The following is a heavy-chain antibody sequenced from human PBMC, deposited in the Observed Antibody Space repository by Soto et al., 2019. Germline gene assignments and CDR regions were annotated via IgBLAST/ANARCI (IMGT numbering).Heavy chain of an antibody. D-gene: IGHD2-2*02. J-gene: IGHJ4*02. CDR2: IIPMFGTS. Sequence: QVQRVQSGAEVKKPGSSVKVSCKASGGTFSGYAISWVRQAPGQGLEWMGEIIPMFGTSNYAQKFQGRVTITADESTSTAYMALSSLRSEDTAVYYCARGSCSSTSCYKEYYFDLWGQGTLVTVSS. CDR1: GGTFSGYA. CDR3: ARGSCSSTSCYKEYYFDL. V-gene: IGHV1-69*01.